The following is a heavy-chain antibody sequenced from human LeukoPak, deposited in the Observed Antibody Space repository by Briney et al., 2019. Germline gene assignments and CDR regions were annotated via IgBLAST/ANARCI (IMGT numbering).Heavy chain of an antibody. Sequence: GGSLRLSCAASGFTFSSYWMNWARQAPGKGLEWVASINHNGNVNYYVDSVKGRFTISRDNAKNSLYLQMSNLRAEDTAVYYCVKDSPPRYSGSPPAYWGQGTLVTVSS. CDR2: INHNGNVN. J-gene: IGHJ4*02. D-gene: IGHD1-26*01. V-gene: IGHV3-7*03. CDR3: VKDSPPRYSGSPPAY. CDR1: GFTFSSYW.